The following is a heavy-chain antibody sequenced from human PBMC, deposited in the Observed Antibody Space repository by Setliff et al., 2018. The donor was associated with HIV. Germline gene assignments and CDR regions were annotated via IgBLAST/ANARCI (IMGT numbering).Heavy chain of an antibody. CDR2: IYTTGRT. D-gene: IGHD2-15*01. V-gene: IGHV4-4*07. Sequence: PSETLSLTCTVSGDSFSTYYWTWIRQPAGKGLDWIGRIYTTGRTSYNPSLKNRVTMSIDSSRNQFSLKINSVTAADTAIYFRAREKSFGGATGWFDPWGQGTLVTVSS. CDR1: GDSFSTYY. J-gene: IGHJ5*02. CDR3: AREKSFGGATGWFDP.